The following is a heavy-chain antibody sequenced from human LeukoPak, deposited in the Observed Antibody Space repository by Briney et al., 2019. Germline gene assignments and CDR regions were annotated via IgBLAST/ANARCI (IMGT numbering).Heavy chain of an antibody. D-gene: IGHD2-21*02. Sequence: GGSLRLSCAASGFSFSSHTMNWVRQAPGKGLQWVSAISGSGGSAYYADSVKGRFTISRDNSKDTLYLQMNSLRAEDTAVYYCARDSGGGGDDYWGQGTLVTVSS. CDR3: ARDSGGGGDDY. CDR2: ISGSGGSA. CDR1: GFSFSSHT. V-gene: IGHV3-23*01. J-gene: IGHJ4*02.